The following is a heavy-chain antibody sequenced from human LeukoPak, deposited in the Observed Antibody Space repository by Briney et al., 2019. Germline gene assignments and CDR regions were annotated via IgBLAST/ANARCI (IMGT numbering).Heavy chain of an antibody. J-gene: IGHJ3*02. Sequence: ASVKVSCKVSGYTLTELSMHWVRQAPGKGLEWMGGFDPEDGETIYAQKFQGRVTMTEDTSTDTAYMELSSLRSEDTAVYYCATSRDLGRYCSSTSCYTYAFDIWGQGTMVTVSS. V-gene: IGHV1-24*01. CDR3: ATSRDLGRYCSSTSCYTYAFDI. CDR1: GYTLTELS. CDR2: FDPEDGET. D-gene: IGHD2-2*02.